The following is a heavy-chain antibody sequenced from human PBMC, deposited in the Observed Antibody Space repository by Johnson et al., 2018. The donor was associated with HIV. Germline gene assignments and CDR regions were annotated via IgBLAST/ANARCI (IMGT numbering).Heavy chain of an antibody. Sequence: QVQLVESGGGVVQPGRSLRLSCAASGFTFSSYAMHWVRQAPGKGLEWVAVISYDGSNKYYADSVKGRFTISRDNSKNTLYLQMNSLRPEDTAVYYCAKDLRAYYYDSSGISQDAVDIWGQGTMVTVSS. D-gene: IGHD3-22*01. J-gene: IGHJ3*02. CDR1: GFTFSSYA. CDR3: AKDLRAYYYDSSGISQDAVDI. V-gene: IGHV3-30-3*01. CDR2: ISYDGSNK.